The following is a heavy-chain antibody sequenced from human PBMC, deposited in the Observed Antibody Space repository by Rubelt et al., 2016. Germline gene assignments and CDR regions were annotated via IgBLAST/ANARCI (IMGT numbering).Heavy chain of an antibody. CDR2: ISSGANTI. CDR3: ARGVDY. V-gene: IGHV3-11*01. J-gene: IGHJ4*02. Sequence: PGKGLEWVSYISSGANTIHYADSVKGRFTISRDNARNSLYLQMNSLRAEDTGVYYCARGVDYWGQGTLVTVSS.